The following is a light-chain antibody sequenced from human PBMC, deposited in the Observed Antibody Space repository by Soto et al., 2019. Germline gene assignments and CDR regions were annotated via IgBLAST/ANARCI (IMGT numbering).Light chain of an antibody. CDR3: ATWDSSLXTGV. CDR2: END. J-gene: IGLJ1*01. CDR1: SSTTGNNY. V-gene: IGLV1-51*02. Sequence: QSVLTQPPSVSAAPGQKVTISCSGSSSTTGNNYVSWYQQLPGTAPKLLIYENDKRPSGIPDRFSGSKSGTSATLDITGLQTGDEADYYCATWDSSLXTGVFGTGTKX.